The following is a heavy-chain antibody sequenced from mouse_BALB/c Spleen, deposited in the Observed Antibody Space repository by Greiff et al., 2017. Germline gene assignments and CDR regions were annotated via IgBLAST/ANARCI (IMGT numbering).Heavy chain of an antibody. CDR3: ARNQGEPSWFAY. CDR2: IWSGGST. CDR1: GFSLTSYG. Sequence: QVQLQQSGPGLVQPSQSLSITCTVSGFSLTSYGVHWVRQSPGKGLEWLGVIWSGGSTDYNAAFISRLSISKDNSKSQVFFKMNSLQADDTAIYYCARNQGEPSWFAYWGQGTLVTVSA. J-gene: IGHJ3*01. V-gene: IGHV2-4-1*01. D-gene: IGHD3-2*02.